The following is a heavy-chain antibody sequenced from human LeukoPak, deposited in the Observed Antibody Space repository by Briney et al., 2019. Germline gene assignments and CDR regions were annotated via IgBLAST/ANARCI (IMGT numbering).Heavy chain of an antibody. V-gene: IGHV3-9*01. Sequence: PGRSLRLSCAASGFTFDDYAMHWVRQAPGKGLEWVSGISWNSGSIGYADSVKGRFTISRDNAKNSLYLQMNSLRAEDTALYYCAKGGAVVPAAFDYWGQGTLVTVSS. CDR2: ISWNSGSI. CDR3: AKGGAVVPAAFDY. CDR1: GFTFDDYA. D-gene: IGHD2-2*01. J-gene: IGHJ4*02.